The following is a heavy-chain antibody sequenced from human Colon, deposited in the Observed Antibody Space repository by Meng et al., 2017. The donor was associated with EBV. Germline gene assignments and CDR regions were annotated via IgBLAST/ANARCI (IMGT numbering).Heavy chain of an antibody. CDR1: LGSIGSSHL. D-gene: IGHD2-21*01. J-gene: IGHJ4*02. Sequence: QVHVQQSVPEPVTPAETSSLTSAVPLGSIGSSHLWTWVRQPPGKGREWIGEVYHTGNTKYNPSLKSRLTISVDKPKNQFSLNLTSVAAADTAVYYCARVWQSLTAFCDSWGQGTLVTVSS. CDR3: ARVWQSLTAFCDS. CDR2: VYHTGNT. V-gene: IGHV4-4*02.